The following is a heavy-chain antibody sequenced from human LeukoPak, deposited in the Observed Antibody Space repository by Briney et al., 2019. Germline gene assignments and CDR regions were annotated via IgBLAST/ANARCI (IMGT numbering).Heavy chain of an antibody. V-gene: IGHV3-48*03. D-gene: IGHD3-3*01. J-gene: IGHJ6*02. CDR1: GFTFSSYD. CDR2: ISSSGSTI. Sequence: GGSLRLSCAASGFTFSSYDMNWVRQAPGKGLEWVSDISSSGSTIYYADSVKGRFTISRDNAKNSLYLQMNSLRAEDTAVYYCARDRRGNDYDFWSGYYLDVWGQGTTVTVSS. CDR3: ARDRRGNDYDFWSGYYLDV.